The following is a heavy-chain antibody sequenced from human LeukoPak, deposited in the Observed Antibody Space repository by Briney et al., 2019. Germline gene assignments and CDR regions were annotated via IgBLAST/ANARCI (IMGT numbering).Heavy chain of an antibody. J-gene: IGHJ4*02. V-gene: IGHV3-23*01. Sequence: GGSLRLSCAASGFTFSSYGMSWVRQAPGKGLEWISGISGSGANTYYADSVKGRFTISRDNSKNTLYLQMNSLRAEDTAVYYCAKENSNYLFDYWGQGTLVTVSS. CDR1: GFTFSSYG. D-gene: IGHD4-11*01. CDR3: AKENSNYLFDY. CDR2: ISGSGANT.